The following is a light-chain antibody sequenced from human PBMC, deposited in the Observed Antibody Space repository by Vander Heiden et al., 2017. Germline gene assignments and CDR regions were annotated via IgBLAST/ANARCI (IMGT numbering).Light chain of an antibody. CDR2: GAS. CDR3: QQYASSPLT. V-gene: IGKV3-20*01. Sequence: EIVLTQSPATLSLSPGERATLSCRASQSVSSSYLAWYQQKPGQAPRLLIYGASSRATAIPDRFSASASGTDFTLTISSLDPEDFAVYYCQQYASSPLTFGGGTKVEIK. J-gene: IGKJ4*01. CDR1: QSVSSSY.